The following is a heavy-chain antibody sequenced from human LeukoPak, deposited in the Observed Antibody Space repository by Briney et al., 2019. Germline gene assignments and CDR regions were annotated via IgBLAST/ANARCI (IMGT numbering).Heavy chain of an antibody. CDR2: IYYSGST. V-gene: IGHV4-59*01. CDR3: ARDMRNLDYYVDAFDI. J-gene: IGHJ3*02. Sequence: PSETLSLTCTVSGGSISSYFWSWIRQPPGKGLEWIGYIYYSGSTNYNPSLKSRVTISVDTSKNQFSLRLSSVTAADTAVYYCARDMRNLDYYVDAFDIWGQGTMVTVSS. CDR1: GGSISSYF. D-gene: IGHD3-10*02.